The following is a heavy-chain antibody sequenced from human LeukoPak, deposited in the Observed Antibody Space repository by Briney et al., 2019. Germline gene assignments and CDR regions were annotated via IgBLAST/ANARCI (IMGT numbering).Heavy chain of an antibody. CDR2: IIPIFDTA. J-gene: IGHJ4*02. V-gene: IGHV1-69*13. D-gene: IGHD6-13*01. CDR1: GGTFISYA. CDR3: ARAGSGIAAAGNYFDY. Sequence: ASVKVSCKASGGTFISYAIRWMRQAPGQGLEWMGGIIPIFDTANYAQKFQGRVTITADESTSTAYMELSSLRSEDTAVYYCARAGSGIAAAGNYFDYWGQGTLVTVSS.